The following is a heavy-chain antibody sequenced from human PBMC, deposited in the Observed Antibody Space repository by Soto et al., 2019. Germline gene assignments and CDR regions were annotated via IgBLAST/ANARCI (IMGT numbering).Heavy chain of an antibody. CDR3: ATSYDTGFDP. CDR1: GYSFSTYD. CDR2: ISPKNGNT. D-gene: IGHD3-9*01. J-gene: IGHJ5*02. Sequence: GASVKVSCKASGYSFSTYDISWLRQAPGQGPEWMGRISPKNGNTNYAQSFQDRVTMTADTSSSTAYMELRGLRSDDTANYYCATSYDTGFDPWAQGTLVTVSS. V-gene: IGHV1-18*04.